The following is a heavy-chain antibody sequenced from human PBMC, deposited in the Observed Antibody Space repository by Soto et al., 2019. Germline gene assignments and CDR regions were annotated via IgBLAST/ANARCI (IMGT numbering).Heavy chain of an antibody. D-gene: IGHD6-25*01. CDR2: IYAGDSYT. CDR3: ARTIFTGYSSVYDAFDI. J-gene: IGHJ3*02. Sequence: VESLRISCKGSGYSFTSYWIVWVLQLPGKGLEWMGIIYAGDSYTRYSPSFQGQVTISADKSISTAYLQWSSLKASDTAMYYCARTIFTGYSSVYDAFDIWGQGTMVTVSS. CDR1: GYSFTSYW. V-gene: IGHV5-51*01.